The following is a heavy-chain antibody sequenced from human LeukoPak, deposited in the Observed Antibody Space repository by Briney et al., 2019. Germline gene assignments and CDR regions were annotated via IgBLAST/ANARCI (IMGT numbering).Heavy chain of an antibody. CDR1: GFTFSSYW. J-gene: IGHJ4*02. Sequence: GGSLRLSCAASGFTFSSYWMSWVRQAPGKGLEWVAKIKQDGSGKYYVGSVKGRFTISRDNAENSLYLQMNSLRVEDTAVYYCARSDFWSGYHRGYFDYWGQGTLVTVSS. CDR2: IKQDGSGK. V-gene: IGHV3-7*05. CDR3: ARSDFWSGYHRGYFDY. D-gene: IGHD3-3*01.